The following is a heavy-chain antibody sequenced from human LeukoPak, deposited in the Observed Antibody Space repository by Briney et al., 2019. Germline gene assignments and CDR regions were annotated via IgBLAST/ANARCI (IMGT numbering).Heavy chain of an antibody. CDR1: GGSIRSDTYY. V-gene: IGHV4-39*07. CDR3: ARGITMVRGVIDLAWFDP. Sequence: SETLSLTCIVSGGSIRSDTYYWGWIRQPPGKDLEWIGTIFYTGTTSYNPSLKSRVTVSVDTSKNQIFLKMTSVTAADTAVYYCARGITMVRGVIDLAWFDPWGQGTLVTVSS. CDR2: IFYTGTT. D-gene: IGHD3-10*01. J-gene: IGHJ5*02.